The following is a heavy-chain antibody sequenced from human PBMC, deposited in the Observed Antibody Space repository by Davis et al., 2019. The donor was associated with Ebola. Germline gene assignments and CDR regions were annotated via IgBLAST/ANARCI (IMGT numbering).Heavy chain of an antibody. Sequence: SETLSLTCTVSGGSISSYYWSWIRQPPGKGLEWIGYIYYSGSTNYNPSLKSRVTISVDTSKNQFSLKLSSVTAADTAVYYCARRAFTIFGVVDGMDVWGQGTTVTVSS. J-gene: IGHJ6*02. D-gene: IGHD3-3*01. V-gene: IGHV4-59*08. CDR2: IYYSGST. CDR3: ARRAFTIFGVVDGMDV. CDR1: GGSISSYY.